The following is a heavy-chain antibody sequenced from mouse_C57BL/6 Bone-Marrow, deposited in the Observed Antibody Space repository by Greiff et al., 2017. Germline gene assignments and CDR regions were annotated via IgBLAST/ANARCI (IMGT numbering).Heavy chain of an antibody. D-gene: IGHD4-1*01. CDR3: ATNWDRYFDV. V-gene: IGHV1-53*01. J-gene: IGHJ1*03. CDR1: GYTFTSYW. Sequence: QVQLQQPGTELVKPGASVKLSCKASGYTFTSYWMHWVKLRPGQGLELIGNINPNNGGTNYNEKFKNKATLTVDKSSSASYMQLSSLTAEDAAVYYCATNWDRYFDVGGTGTTVTVSS. CDR2: INPNNGGT.